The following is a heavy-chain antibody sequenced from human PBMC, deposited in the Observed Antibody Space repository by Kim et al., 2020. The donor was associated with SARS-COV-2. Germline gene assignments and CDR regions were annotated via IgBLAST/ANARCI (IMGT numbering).Heavy chain of an antibody. V-gene: IGHV4-59*01. CDR3: ARGGDYPPPHNAFNL. Sequence: SETLSLTCTVSGGSISNYYWSWIRQPPGKGLEWIGHVYYNGNTKSNPSLNSRVIILVDTSKNQLSLHLSSVTAVDTAVYFCARGGDYPPPHNAFNLWGPGTMVAVSS. J-gene: IGHJ3*01. CDR1: GGSISNYY. D-gene: IGHD4-17*01. CDR2: VYYNGNT.